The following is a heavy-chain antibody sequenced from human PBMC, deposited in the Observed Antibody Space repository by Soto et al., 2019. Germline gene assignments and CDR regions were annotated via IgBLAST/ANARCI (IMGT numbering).Heavy chain of an antibody. D-gene: IGHD3-9*01. CDR1: GGTFCSYA. J-gene: IGHJ3*02. Sequence: SVKVSCKASGGTFCSYAISWVRQAPGQGLEWMGGIIPIFGTANYAQKFQGRVTITADESTSTAYMELSSLRSEDTAVYYCARENDILTGYAFDIWGQGTMVTVSS. CDR3: ARENDILTGYAFDI. V-gene: IGHV1-69*13. CDR2: IIPIFGTA.